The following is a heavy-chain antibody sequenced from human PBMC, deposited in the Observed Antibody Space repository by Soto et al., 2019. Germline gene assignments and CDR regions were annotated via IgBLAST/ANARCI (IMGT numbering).Heavy chain of an antibody. CDR3: ATIVGATTISY. D-gene: IGHD1-26*01. J-gene: IGHJ4*02. Sequence: SETLSLTCTVSGASISSTSHYWGWIRQPPGKGLDWIGGMYYSGNTYYNPSLKSRVTISVDTSKSLFSLKLTSVTAADTAVYYCATIVGATTISYWGQGTQVTVSS. CDR2: MYYSGNT. CDR1: GASISSTSHY. V-gene: IGHV4-39*01.